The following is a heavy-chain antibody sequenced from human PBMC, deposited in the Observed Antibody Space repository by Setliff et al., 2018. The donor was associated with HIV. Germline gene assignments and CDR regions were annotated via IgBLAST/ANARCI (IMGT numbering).Heavy chain of an antibody. J-gene: IGHJ4*02. Sequence: SETLSLTCTVSDGSISRTSYYWGWIRQPPGRGLEWIGSVYYTGSTYYNPSLKSRVTVSVDTSKNQFSLKLSSVTAADTAVYYCARLAASIAARRRFDYWGQGTLVTVSS. V-gene: IGHV4-39*07. D-gene: IGHD6-6*01. CDR3: ARLAASIAARRRFDY. CDR2: VYYTGST. CDR1: DGSISRTSYY.